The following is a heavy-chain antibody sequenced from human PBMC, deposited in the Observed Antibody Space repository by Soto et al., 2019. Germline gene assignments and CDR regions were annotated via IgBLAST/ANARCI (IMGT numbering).Heavy chain of an antibody. D-gene: IGHD5-12*01. CDR3: ARDNSGYDWSDYYYYMDV. CDR2: ISSSSSTI. CDR1: GFTFSSYS. J-gene: IGHJ6*03. V-gene: IGHV3-48*01. Sequence: GGSLRPSCAASGFTFSSYSMNWVRQAPGKGLEWVSYISSSSSTIYYADSVKGRFTISRDNAKNSLYLQMNSLRAEDTAVYYCARDNSGYDWSDYYYYMDVWGKGTTVTVSS.